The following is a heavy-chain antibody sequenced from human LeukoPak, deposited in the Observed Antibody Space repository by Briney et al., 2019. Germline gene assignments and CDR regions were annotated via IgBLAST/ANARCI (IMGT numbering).Heavy chain of an antibody. CDR3: AKARGSSWYRNYYFDY. D-gene: IGHD6-13*01. Sequence: GGSLRLSCAASGFTFSSYAMSWVRQAPGKGLEWVSAISGSGGSTCYADSVKGRFTISRDNSKNTLYLQMNSLRAEDTAVYYCAKARGSSWYRNYYFDYWGQGTLVTVSS. CDR2: ISGSGGST. J-gene: IGHJ4*02. V-gene: IGHV3-23*01. CDR1: GFTFSSYA.